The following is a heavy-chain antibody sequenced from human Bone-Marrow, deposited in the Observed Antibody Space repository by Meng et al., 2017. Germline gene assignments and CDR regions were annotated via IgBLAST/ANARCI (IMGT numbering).Heavy chain of an antibody. CDR2: TNPDGTYT. J-gene: IGHJ4*02. D-gene: IGHD3-10*01. Sequence: EVQVVESGGDLVQPGGSLRLSCATSGFTFSNYWMHWVRQAPGKGLVWVSLTNPDGTYTTYADSVRGRFTISRDNVKNTLYLHMNSLRADDTAVYYCSRDRGGTFDHWGQGTLVTVSS. CDR1: GFTFSNYW. V-gene: IGHV3-74*01. CDR3: SRDRGGTFDH.